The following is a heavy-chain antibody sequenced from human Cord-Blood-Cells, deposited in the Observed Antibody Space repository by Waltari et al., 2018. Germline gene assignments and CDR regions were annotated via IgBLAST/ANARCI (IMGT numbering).Heavy chain of an antibody. V-gene: IGHV4-34*01. J-gene: IGHJ2*01. Sequence: QVQLQQWGAGLLKPSETLSLTCAVYGGSFSGYYWSWIRQPPGKGLEWIGEINHSGNTNYNPSLKSRITISVDTSKKQFSLKMSSVTAAATAVYYAARRPPGGYFDLWGRGTLVTVSS. D-gene: IGHD7-27*01. CDR2: INHSGNT. CDR1: GGSFSGYY. CDR3: ARRPPGGYFDL.